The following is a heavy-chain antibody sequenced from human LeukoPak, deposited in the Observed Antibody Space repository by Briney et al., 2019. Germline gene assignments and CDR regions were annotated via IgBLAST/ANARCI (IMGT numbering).Heavy chain of an antibody. Sequence: GGSLRLSCAASGFTFSSYAMSWVRQAPGKGLEWVSAISGSGGSTYYADSVKGRFTISRDNSKNTLYLQVNSLRAEDTAVYYCARGENYGDYFGGDAFDIWGQGTMVTVSS. V-gene: IGHV3-23*01. CDR2: ISGSGGST. D-gene: IGHD4-17*01. CDR1: GFTFSSYA. J-gene: IGHJ3*02. CDR3: ARGENYGDYFGGDAFDI.